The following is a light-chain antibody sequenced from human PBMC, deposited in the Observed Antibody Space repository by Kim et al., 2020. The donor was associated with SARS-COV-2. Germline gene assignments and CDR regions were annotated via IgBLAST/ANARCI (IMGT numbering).Light chain of an antibody. J-gene: IGLJ2*01. Sequence: SSELTQDPAVSVALGQTVRITCRGDSLRSYYATWYQQKPGQAPVLVIYGKNNRPSGIPDRFSGSSSGNTASLTITGAQAEDAADYYCKSRGTSGNVVFGG. CDR1: SLRSYY. V-gene: IGLV3-19*01. CDR3: KSRGTSGNVV. CDR2: GKN.